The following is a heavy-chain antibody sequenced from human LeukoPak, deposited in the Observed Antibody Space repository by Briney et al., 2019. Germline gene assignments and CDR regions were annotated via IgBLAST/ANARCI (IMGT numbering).Heavy chain of an antibody. V-gene: IGHV3-21*01. CDR2: ISSSSSYI. D-gene: IGHD5-12*01. Sequence: GGSLRPSCAASGFTFSSYSMNWVRQAPGKGLEWVSSISSSSSYIYYADSVKGRFTISRDNAKNSLYLQMNSLRAEDTAVYYCARSRLGGYSGYDENWRLLDYWGQGTLVTVSS. CDR3: ARSRLGGYSGYDENWRLLDY. CDR1: GFTFSSYS. J-gene: IGHJ4*02.